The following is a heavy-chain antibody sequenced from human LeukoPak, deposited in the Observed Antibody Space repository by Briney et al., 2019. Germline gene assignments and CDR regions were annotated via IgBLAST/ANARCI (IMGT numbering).Heavy chain of an antibody. CDR2: ISYDGSNK. D-gene: IGHD2-15*01. CDR3: ARGLKWSTARNWFDP. J-gene: IGHJ5*02. Sequence: LRLSCAASGFTFSSYAMHWVRQAPGKGLEWVAVISYDGSNKYYADSVKGRFTISRDNSKNTLYLQMNSLRAEDTAVYYCARGLKWSTARNWFDPWGQGTLVTVSS. V-gene: IGHV3-30-3*01. CDR1: GFTFSSYA.